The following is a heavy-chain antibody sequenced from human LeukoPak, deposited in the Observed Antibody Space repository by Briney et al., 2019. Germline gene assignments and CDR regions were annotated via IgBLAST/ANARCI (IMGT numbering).Heavy chain of an antibody. CDR1: GFTFSSYA. D-gene: IGHD3-22*01. J-gene: IGHJ6*02. CDR3: ARASEYYYDSSGYYPPYYYYGMDV. Sequence: GGSLRLSCAASGFTFSSYAMSWVRQAPGKGLEWVSAISGSGGSTYYADSVKGRFTISRDNSKNTLYLQMNSLRAEDTAVYYCARASEYYYDSSGYYPPYYYYGMDVRGQGTTVTVSS. V-gene: IGHV3-23*01. CDR2: ISGSGGST.